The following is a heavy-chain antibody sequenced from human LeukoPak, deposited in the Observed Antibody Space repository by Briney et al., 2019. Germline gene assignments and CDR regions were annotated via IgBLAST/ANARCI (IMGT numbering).Heavy chain of an antibody. CDR1: TFTFSNYW. CDR2: IKQDGSEK. V-gene: IGHV3-7*03. CDR3: ARDVLAAGATGTFDI. J-gene: IGHJ3*02. D-gene: IGHD1-14*01. Sequence: GGSLRLSCAASTFTFSNYWMSWVRQAPGKGLEWVANIKQDGSEKYYVDSVKGRFTISRDNAKTSLYLQMNSLRAEDTAVYYCARDVLAAGATGTFDIWGQGTMDTVSS.